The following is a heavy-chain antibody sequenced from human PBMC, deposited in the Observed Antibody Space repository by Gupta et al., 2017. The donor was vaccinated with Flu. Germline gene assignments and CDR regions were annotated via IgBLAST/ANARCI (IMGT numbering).Heavy chain of an antibody. CDR2: ILPVVGAT. V-gene: IGHV1-69*01. Sequence: QVQLVQSGAEVKKSGSSVKVSCKASGDTFSSETFCWVRQAPGQGLEWMGGILPVVGATNYAQEFQGRITITADEATRTVYMELSSLRSEDTAVYYCVRLTPCGGDCYYFQYWGQGTLVTVPS. J-gene: IGHJ1*01. D-gene: IGHD2-21*02. CDR1: GDTFSSET. CDR3: VRLTPCGGDCYYFQY.